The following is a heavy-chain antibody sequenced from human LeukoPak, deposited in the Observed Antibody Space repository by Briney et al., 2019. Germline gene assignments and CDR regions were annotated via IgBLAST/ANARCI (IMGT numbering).Heavy chain of an antibody. CDR1: GYTFTGYY. J-gene: IGHJ3*02. D-gene: IGHD2-2*01. V-gene: IGHV1-2*02. Sequence: GASVKVSCKASGYTFTGYYMHWVRQAPGQGLEWMGWINPNSGGTNYAQKFQGRVTMTRDTSISTAYLELSRLRPDDTAVYYCARRQIVVVPTDAFDIWGQGTMVTVSS. CDR3: ARRQIVVVPTDAFDI. CDR2: INPNSGGT.